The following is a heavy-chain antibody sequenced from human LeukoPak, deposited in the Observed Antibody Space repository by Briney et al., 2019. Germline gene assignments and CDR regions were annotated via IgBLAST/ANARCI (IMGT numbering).Heavy chain of an antibody. CDR1: GFTFSSYA. J-gene: IGHJ6*03. D-gene: IGHD3-10*01. V-gene: IGHV3-23*01. CDR3: AREMVRGVIDYYYYHMDV. CDR2: ISGSGGST. Sequence: GGSLRLSCEACGFTFSSYAMSWVRQAPGKGLEWVSAISGSGGSTYYADSVKGRFTISRDNSKNTLYLQMNSLRAEDTAVYYCAREMVRGVIDYYYYHMDVWGKGTTVTVSS.